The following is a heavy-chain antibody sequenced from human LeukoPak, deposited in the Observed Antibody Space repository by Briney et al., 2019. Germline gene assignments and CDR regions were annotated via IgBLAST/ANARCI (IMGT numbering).Heavy chain of an antibody. V-gene: IGHV3-23*01. J-gene: IGHJ4*02. CDR2: ISGSGAYT. CDR1: GFTFSSYA. CDR3: AKAHFEYSSSWYHY. D-gene: IGHD6-13*01. Sequence: GGSLRLSCAASGFTFSSYAMSWVRQAPGKGLEWVSAISGSGAYTYYADSVKGRFTISRDNSKNTLYLQVNSLRAEDTAVYYCAKAHFEYSSSWYHYWGQGTLVTVSS.